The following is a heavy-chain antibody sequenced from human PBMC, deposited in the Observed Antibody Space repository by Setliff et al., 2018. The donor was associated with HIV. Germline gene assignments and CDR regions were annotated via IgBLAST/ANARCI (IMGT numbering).Heavy chain of an antibody. CDR3: AKLMTGDYYDTSGYFQH. Sequence: SVKVSCKASGGTFSTYTISWVRQAPGQGLEWMGGIIPILRTPKYAQKFQDRVTITADESTSTDYMELSSLRSEDTAMYYYAKLMTGDYYDTSGYFQHWGQGTLVTVSS. V-gene: IGHV1-69*13. CDR1: GGTFSTYT. CDR2: IIPILRTP. J-gene: IGHJ1*01. D-gene: IGHD3-22*01.